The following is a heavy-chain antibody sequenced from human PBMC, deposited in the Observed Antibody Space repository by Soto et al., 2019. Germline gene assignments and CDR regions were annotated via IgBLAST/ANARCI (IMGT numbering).Heavy chain of an antibody. Sequence: QPQLQESGPGLVTPSETLSLTCTVSGGSISSNYWSWSRQPAGQGLEWVGRIYTSGSTNYNPSLKSLVTMSVDTSKIQSALKLSSVTAADTSVYYGGGGSYWFVDYWGQGTLGTVSS. V-gene: IGHV4-4*07. D-gene: IGHD1-26*01. CDR3: GGGSYWFVDY. CDR1: GGSISSNY. J-gene: IGHJ4*02. CDR2: IYTSGST.